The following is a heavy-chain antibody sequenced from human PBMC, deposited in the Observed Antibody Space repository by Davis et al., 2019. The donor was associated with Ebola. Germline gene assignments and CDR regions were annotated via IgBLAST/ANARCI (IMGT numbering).Heavy chain of an antibody. CDR2: IIPIFGTA. Sequence: SVKVSCKASGGTFSSYAISWVRQAPGQGLEWMGGIIPIFGTANYAQKFQGRVTITADESTSTAYMELSSLRSEDTAVYYCARGGYCSSTSCYSLDYWGQGTLVTVSS. V-gene: IGHV1-69*13. D-gene: IGHD2-2*02. J-gene: IGHJ4*02. CDR1: GGTFSSYA. CDR3: ARGGYCSSTSCYSLDY.